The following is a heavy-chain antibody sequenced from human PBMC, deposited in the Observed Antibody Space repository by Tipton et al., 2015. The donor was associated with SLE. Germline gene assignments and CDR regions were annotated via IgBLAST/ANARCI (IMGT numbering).Heavy chain of an antibody. CDR2: IYYSGST. CDR1: GGSISSYY. V-gene: IGHV4-59*08. CDR3: ARSSRGAAAGFDY. Sequence: TLSLTCTVSGGSISSYYWSWIRQPAGKGLEWIGYIYYSGSTNYNPSLKSRVTISVDTSKNQFSLKLSSVTAADTAVYYCARSSRGAAAGFDYWGQGTLITVSS. J-gene: IGHJ4*02. D-gene: IGHD6-13*01.